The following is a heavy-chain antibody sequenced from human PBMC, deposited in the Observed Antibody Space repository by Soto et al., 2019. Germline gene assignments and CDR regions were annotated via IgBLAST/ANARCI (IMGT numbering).Heavy chain of an antibody. CDR3: ARSRGGYCSSTSCPTRGYMDV. Sequence: QVQLQQWGAGLLKPSETLSLTCAVYGGSFSGYYWSWIRQPPGKGLEWIGEINHSGSTNYNPSLKSRVTISVDTSQNQFSLKLSSVTAADTAVYYCARSRGGYCSSTSCPTRGYMDVWGKGTTVTVSS. CDR1: GGSFSGYY. CDR2: INHSGST. J-gene: IGHJ6*03. V-gene: IGHV4-34*01. D-gene: IGHD2-2*01.